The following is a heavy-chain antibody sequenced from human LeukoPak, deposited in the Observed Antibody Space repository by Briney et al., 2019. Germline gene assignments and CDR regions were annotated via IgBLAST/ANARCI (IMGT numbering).Heavy chain of an antibody. Sequence: SETLSLTCTVSGGSIRGTSYYWGWIRQPPGEGLEWIGSFDYSGSTYYNASLNSRVTISIDTANKQFSLKLTSVIAADTAVYYCARHGSAGTDWGQGTQVTVSS. V-gene: IGHV4-39*01. J-gene: IGHJ4*02. D-gene: IGHD6-19*01. CDR2: FDYSGST. CDR3: ARHGSAGTD. CDR1: GGSIRGTSYY.